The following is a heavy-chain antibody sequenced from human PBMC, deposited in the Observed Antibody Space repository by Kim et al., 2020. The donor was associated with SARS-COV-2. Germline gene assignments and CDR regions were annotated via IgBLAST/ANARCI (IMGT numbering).Heavy chain of an antibody. Sequence: SETLSLTCAVYGGSFSGYYWSWIRQPPGKGLEWIGEINHSGSTNYNPSLKSRVTISVDTSKNQFSLKLSSVTAADTAVYYCARARKMTTVTIYYYYGMDVWGQGTTVTVSS. CDR1: GGSFSGYY. CDR3: ARARKMTTVTIYYYYGMDV. CDR2: INHSGST. D-gene: IGHD4-17*01. J-gene: IGHJ6*02. V-gene: IGHV4-34*01.